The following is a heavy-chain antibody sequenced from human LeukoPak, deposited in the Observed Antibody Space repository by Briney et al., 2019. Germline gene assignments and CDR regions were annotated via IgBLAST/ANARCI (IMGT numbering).Heavy chain of an antibody. CDR2: ISSSSSYI. J-gene: IGHJ3*02. Sequence: GGSLRLSCAASGFTFSSYSMNWVRQAPGKGLEWVSSISSSSSYIYCADSVKGRFTISRDNAKNSLYLQMNSLRAEDTAVYYCARGARGTPYDAFDIWGQGTMVTVSS. D-gene: IGHD3-10*01. CDR1: GFTFSSYS. CDR3: ARGARGTPYDAFDI. V-gene: IGHV3-21*01.